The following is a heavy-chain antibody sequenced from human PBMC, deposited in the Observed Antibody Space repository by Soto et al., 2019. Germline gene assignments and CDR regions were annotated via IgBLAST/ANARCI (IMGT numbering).Heavy chain of an antibody. CDR1: GGSVRTGSYH. D-gene: IGHD3-10*01. CDR3: ARIGWGGES. CDR2: IPNNGSP. Sequence: PSETLSLTCSVSGGSVRTGSYHWSWIRQPPGKGLEWIGFIPNNGSPDYNPSLKRRFVVSIDRSKNQFSLKVNSVTAADTAVYFCARIGWGGESWGQGTLVTVSS. V-gene: IGHV4-61*01. J-gene: IGHJ5*02.